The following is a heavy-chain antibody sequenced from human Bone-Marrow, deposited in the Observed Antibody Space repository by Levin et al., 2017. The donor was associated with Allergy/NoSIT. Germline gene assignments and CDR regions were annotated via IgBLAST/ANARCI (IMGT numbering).Heavy chain of an antibody. Sequence: GESLKISCIGSGFRFSDYSINWVRRAPGKGLEWVGFIRSKSYGGTTEYAASVQGRFTVSRDDSKNIAYLQMNSLKTEDTGVFYCTRGDIVIVPAAWGYNYFGLDVWGQGTTVTVSS. V-gene: IGHV3-49*04. CDR1: GFRFSDYS. D-gene: IGHD2-2*01. J-gene: IGHJ6*01. CDR3: TRGDIVIVPAAWGYNYFGLDV. CDR2: IRSKSYGGTT.